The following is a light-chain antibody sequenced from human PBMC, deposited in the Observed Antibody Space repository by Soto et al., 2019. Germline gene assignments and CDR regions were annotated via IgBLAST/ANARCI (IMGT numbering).Light chain of an antibody. CDR3: QQHNNWPPWT. CDR1: QSVANN. Sequence: EVVMTQSPDTLSVSPGERATLSCRASQSVANNVAWYQQRPGQAPRLLIYRASTRATGISARFSGSGYGREFILTISSLQAEDVAVYHCQQHNNWPPWTFGQGTKVEI. J-gene: IGKJ1*01. CDR2: RAS. V-gene: IGKV3D-15*01.